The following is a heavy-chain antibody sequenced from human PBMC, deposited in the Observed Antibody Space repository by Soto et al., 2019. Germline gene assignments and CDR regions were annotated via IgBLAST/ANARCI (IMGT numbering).Heavy chain of an antibody. V-gene: IGHV3-21*01. J-gene: IGHJ3*02. CDR1: GFTFSSYS. CDR3: ARDNYGDYARGDAFDI. Sequence: EVQLVESGGGLVKPGGSLRLSCAASGFTFSSYSMNWVRQAPGKGLEWVSSISSSSSYIYYADSVKGRFTISRDNAKNSLYLQMNSLRAEDTAVYYCARDNYGDYARGDAFDIWGQGTMVTVSS. D-gene: IGHD4-17*01. CDR2: ISSSSSYI.